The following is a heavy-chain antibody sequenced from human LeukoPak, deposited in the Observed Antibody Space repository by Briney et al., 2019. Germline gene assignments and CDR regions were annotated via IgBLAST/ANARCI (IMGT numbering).Heavy chain of an antibody. CDR2: ISGSDSST. V-gene: IGHV3-23*01. Sequence: GGSLRLSCAASGFTFTYFTMTWVRQAPGKGLEWVSGISGSDSSTYSADSVKGRFTISRDDSQNTLYPHMNSLRAEDTAIYYCARDRTYCSSTSCTRLGMDVWGQGTTVTVSS. CDR1: GFTFTYFT. D-gene: IGHD2-2*01. J-gene: IGHJ6*02. CDR3: ARDRTYCSSTSCTRLGMDV.